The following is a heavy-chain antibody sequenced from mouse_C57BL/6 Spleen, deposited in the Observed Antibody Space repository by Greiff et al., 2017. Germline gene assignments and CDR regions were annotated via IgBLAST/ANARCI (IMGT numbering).Heavy chain of an antibody. CDR3: ARVGRGYFDV. Sequence: QVQLQQPGAELVRPGSSVKLSCKASGYTFTSYWMHWVKQRPIQGLEWIGNIDPSDSETHYNQKFKDKATLTVDKSTSPAYMQLSSLTSEDSAVYYCARVGRGYFDVWGTGTTVTVSS. CDR1: GYTFTSYW. J-gene: IGHJ1*03. CDR2: IDPSDSET. D-gene: IGHD4-1*01. V-gene: IGHV1-52*01.